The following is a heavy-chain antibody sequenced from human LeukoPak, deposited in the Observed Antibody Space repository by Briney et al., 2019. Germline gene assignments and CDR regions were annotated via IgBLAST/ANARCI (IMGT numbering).Heavy chain of an antibody. J-gene: IGHJ3*02. CDR3: ARRGGDFDAFDI. CDR2: INSDGSTT. Sequence: GGSLRLSCAASGFTFSSYWMHWVRQAPGKGLVWVSRINSDGSTTNYADSVKGRFTISRDNAKNTLCLQMNSLRAEDTAVYYCARRGGDFDAFDIWAKGQWSPSLQ. D-gene: IGHD2-21*02. CDR1: GFTFSSYW. V-gene: IGHV3-74*01.